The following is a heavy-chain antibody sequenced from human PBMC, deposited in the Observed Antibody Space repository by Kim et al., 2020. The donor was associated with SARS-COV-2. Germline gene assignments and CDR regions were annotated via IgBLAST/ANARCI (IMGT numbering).Heavy chain of an antibody. J-gene: IGHJ6*03. D-gene: IGHD1-1*01. CDR2: IKSKTDGGAT. V-gene: IGHV3-15*01. Sequence: GGSLRLSCAVSGFTASHDWMSWVRQAPGKGLEWVGRIKSKTDGGATDYAAPVKGRFTISRDDSKNTLYLEMNSLKTEDTAVYYCTTVGHNNNWVYYYMDVWGKGTTVTVSS. CDR1: GFTASHDW. CDR3: TTVGHNNNWVYYYMDV.